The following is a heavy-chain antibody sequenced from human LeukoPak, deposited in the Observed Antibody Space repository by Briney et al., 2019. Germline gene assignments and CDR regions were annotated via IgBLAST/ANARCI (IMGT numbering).Heavy chain of an antibody. J-gene: IGHJ5*02. V-gene: IGHV3-74*01. CDR2: ISSDGTYT. CDR1: GFTFSSHL. CDR3: ARAKYCSSTSCYRSWFDP. Sequence: PGGSLRLSCAASGFTFSSHLMHWVRQAPGKGLVWVSRISSDGTYTNYADSVKGRFTISRDNSKNTLYLQMNSLRAEDTAVYYCARAKYCSSTSCYRSWFDPWGQGTLVTVSS. D-gene: IGHD2-2*01.